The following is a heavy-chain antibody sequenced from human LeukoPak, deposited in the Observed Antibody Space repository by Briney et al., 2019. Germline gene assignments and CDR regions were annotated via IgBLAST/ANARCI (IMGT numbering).Heavy chain of an antibody. J-gene: IGHJ4*02. CDR2: VYYSGYT. D-gene: IGHD3-3*01. CDR3: ASESDFWSGYYMPYYFDY. V-gene: IGHV4-39*07. Sequence: SETLSLTCTVSGGSISSSSYYWGWIRQPPGKGLEWIGSVYYSGYTYYNPSLKSRVTISVDTSKNQFSLKLSSVTAADTAVYYCASESDFWSGYYMPYYFDYWGQGTLVTVSS. CDR1: GGSISSSSYY.